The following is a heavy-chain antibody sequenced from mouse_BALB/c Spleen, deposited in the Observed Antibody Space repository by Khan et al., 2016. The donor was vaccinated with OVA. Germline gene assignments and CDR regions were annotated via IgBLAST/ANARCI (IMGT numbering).Heavy chain of an antibody. CDR2: IDPPNGNT. Sequence: VQLQQSGAELVKSGATVKLSCTASGLNINDTYMHWLKQWPEQGLEWIGRIDPPNGNTKYDPKVQGTATITADTSSHTAYLQLSRLPSADTHIFYWSRRTRKWGQGTTLTVSS. CDR3: SRRTRK. J-gene: IGHJ2*01. CDR1: GLNINDTY. V-gene: IGHV14-3*02.